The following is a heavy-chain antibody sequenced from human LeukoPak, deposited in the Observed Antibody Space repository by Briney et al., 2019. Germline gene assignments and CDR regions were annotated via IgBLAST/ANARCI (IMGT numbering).Heavy chain of an antibody. D-gene: IGHD4-17*01. CDR1: GFSFSAYA. CDR2: ISGGGDYI. CDR3: AKNYGVSRPFYDY. Sequence: PGGSLRLSCAGPGFSFSAYAMTWVRQTPEKGLEWVSAISGGGDYIYYADSVRGRFTASRDNSKSTMSLQMNSLRADDTAIYFCAKNYGVSRPFYDYWGQGILVIVSS. V-gene: IGHV3-23*01. J-gene: IGHJ4*02.